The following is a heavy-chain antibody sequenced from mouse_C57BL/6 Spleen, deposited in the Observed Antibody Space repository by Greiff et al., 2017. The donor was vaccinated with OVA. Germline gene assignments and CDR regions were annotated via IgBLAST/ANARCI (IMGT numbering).Heavy chain of an antibody. CDR2: ISSGSSTI. Sequence: EVKLVESGGGLVKPGGSLKLSCAASGFTFSDYGMHWVRQAPEQGLEWVAYISSGSSTIYYADTVKGRFTISRDNAKNTLFLQMTSLRSEDTAMYYCARQTGTDYFDYWGQGTTLTVSS. J-gene: IGHJ2*01. CDR1: GFTFSDYG. D-gene: IGHD4-1*01. CDR3: ARQTGTDYFDY. V-gene: IGHV5-17*01.